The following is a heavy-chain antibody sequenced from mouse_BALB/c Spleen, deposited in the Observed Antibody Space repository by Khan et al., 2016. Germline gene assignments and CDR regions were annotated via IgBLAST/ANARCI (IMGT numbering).Heavy chain of an antibody. D-gene: IGHD1-1*01. J-gene: IGHJ3*01. CDR3: VRRDYYNNQFAD. V-gene: IGHV14-3*02. CDR2: IDPVNDDT. Sequence: VQLQQSGAELVKPGASVKLSCTASGFNIKDTYMNWVKQRPEQGLEWIGRIDPVNDDTEYDPKFQVKATITADTSSNTAYLQLSSLTSEDTAVYYCVRRDYYNNQFADWGQGTLVTVSA. CDR1: GFNIKDTY.